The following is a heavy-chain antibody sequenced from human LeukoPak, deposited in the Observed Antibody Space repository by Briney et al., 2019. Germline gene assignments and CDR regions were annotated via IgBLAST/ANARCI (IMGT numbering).Heavy chain of an antibody. V-gene: IGHV1-46*01. CDR2: INPSGGST. D-gene: IGHD3-22*01. Sequence: ASVKVSCKASGYTFTSYHMHWVRQAPGQGLEWMGIINPSGGSTSYAQKFQGRVTMTRDTSTSTVYMELSSLRSEDTAVYYCASDLLPKQYSSGCDYWGQGTLVTVSS. J-gene: IGHJ4*02. CDR1: GYTFTSYH. CDR3: ASDLLPKQYSSGCDY.